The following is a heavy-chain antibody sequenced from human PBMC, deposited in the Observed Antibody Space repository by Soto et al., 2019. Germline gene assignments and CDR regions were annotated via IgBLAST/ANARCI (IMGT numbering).Heavy chain of an antibody. CDR2: IHYSGST. Sequence: SEPLSVSYSVAGGYSVDLRGSWIRQPPGKGLEWIGYIHYSGSTDYNPSLKSRLTISVDTSKNQFSLKLSSVTAADTAVYYCARHSYPIQLWSFAYWGQGTLVTVSS. CDR3: ARHSYPIQLWSFAY. CDR1: GGYSVDLR. J-gene: IGHJ4*02. V-gene: IGHV4-59*08. D-gene: IGHD5-18*01.